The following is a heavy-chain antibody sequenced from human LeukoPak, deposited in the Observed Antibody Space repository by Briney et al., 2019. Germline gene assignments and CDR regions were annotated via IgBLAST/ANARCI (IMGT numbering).Heavy chain of an antibody. J-gene: IGHJ4*02. V-gene: IGHV4-61*05. CDR2: IYYSGST. Sequence: PSETLSLTCTVSGGSISSSSYYWSWIRQPPGKGLEWIGYIYYSGSTNYNPSLKSRVTISVDTSKNQFSLKLSSVTAADTAVYYCARHGGGSYWEYYFDYWGQGTLVTVSS. CDR1: GGSISSSSYY. D-gene: IGHD1-26*01. CDR3: ARHGGGSYWEYYFDY.